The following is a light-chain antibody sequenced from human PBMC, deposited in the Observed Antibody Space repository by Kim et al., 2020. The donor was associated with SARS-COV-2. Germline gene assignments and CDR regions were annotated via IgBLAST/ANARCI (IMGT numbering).Light chain of an antibody. CDR3: QAWDSSTGV. J-gene: IGLJ1*01. CDR1: KLGDKY. CDR2: QDS. V-gene: IGLV3-1*01. Sequence: SYELTQPPSVSVSPGQTASITCSGDKLGDKYACWYQQKPGHSPVLVIYQDSKRPSGIPERFSGSNSGNTATLNISGTQAMDEADYYCQAWDSSTGVFGTGTKVTVL.